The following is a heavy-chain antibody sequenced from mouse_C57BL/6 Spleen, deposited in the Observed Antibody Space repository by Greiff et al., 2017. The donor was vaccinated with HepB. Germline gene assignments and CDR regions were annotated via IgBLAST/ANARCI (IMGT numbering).Heavy chain of an antibody. CDR1: GYTFTSYW. CDR3: ARRGDGYGSSYWYFDV. J-gene: IGHJ1*03. D-gene: IGHD1-1*01. Sequence: QVQLQQPGAELVKPGASVKLSCKASGYTFTSYWMQWVKQRPGQGLEWIGEIDPSDSYTNYNQKFKGKATLTVDTSSSTAYMQLSSLTSEDSAVYYCARRGDGYGSSYWYFDVWGTGTTVTVSS. V-gene: IGHV1-50*01. CDR2: IDPSDSYT.